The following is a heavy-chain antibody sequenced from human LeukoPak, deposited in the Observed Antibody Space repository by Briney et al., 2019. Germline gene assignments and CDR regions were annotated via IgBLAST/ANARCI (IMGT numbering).Heavy chain of an antibody. D-gene: IGHD1-26*01. CDR2: ITSKYNGETT. J-gene: IGHJ4*02. Sequence: GGSLRLSCAASGFTFADAWMNWVRQAPGKGLEWVGRITSKYNGETTDYAAPVKGRFTISRDDSKNILFLQMSSLAPEDTAVYYCTTGYSDASYYHYWGQGTLVTVSS. CDR3: TTGYSDASYYHY. V-gene: IGHV3-15*01. CDR1: GFTFADAW.